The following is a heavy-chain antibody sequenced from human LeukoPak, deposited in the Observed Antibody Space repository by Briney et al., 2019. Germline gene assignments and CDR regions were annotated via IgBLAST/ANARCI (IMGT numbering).Heavy chain of an antibody. Sequence: GGSLRLSCAASGFTFSSYAMSWVRQAPGKGLEGVSAISGSGGSTYYADSVKGRFTISRDNSKNTLYLQMNSLRAEDTAVYYCAKDAGYSYGFYHDYWGQGTLVTVSS. CDR1: GFTFSSYA. J-gene: IGHJ4*02. CDR2: ISGSGGST. V-gene: IGHV3-23*01. D-gene: IGHD5-18*01. CDR3: AKDAGYSYGFYHDY.